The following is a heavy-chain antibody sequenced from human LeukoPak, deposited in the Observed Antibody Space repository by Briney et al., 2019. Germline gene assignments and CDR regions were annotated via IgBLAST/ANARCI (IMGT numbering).Heavy chain of an antibody. J-gene: IGHJ6*03. CDR1: GGSINNNDYY. Sequence: PSETLSLTCTVSGGSINNNDYYWGWIRQPPGKGLEWIGSIYYSGSTYYNPSLKSRVTISVDTSKNQFSLKLSSVTAADTAVYYCAKATRITMVRGHMDVWGKGTTVTVSS. V-gene: IGHV4-39*07. CDR3: AKATRITMVRGHMDV. CDR2: IYYSGST. D-gene: IGHD3-10*01.